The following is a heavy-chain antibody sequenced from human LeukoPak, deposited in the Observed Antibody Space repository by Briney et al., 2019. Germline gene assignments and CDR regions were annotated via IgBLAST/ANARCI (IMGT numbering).Heavy chain of an antibody. CDR1: GFTFSSYW. Sequence: GGSLRLSCAASGFTFSSYWMSWVRQAPGKGLEWVSAISGSGGSTYYADSVKGRFTISRDNSKNTLYLQMNSLRAEDTAVYYCAKRSGSYYFFEPAAYFDYWGQGTLVTVSS. D-gene: IGHD1-26*01. J-gene: IGHJ4*02. CDR3: AKRSGSYYFFEPAAYFDY. V-gene: IGHV3-23*01. CDR2: ISGSGGST.